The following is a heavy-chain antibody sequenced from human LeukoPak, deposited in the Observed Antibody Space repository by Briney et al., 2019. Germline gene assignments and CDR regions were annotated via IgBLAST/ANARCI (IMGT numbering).Heavy chain of an antibody. V-gene: IGHV3-23*01. J-gene: IGHJ4*02. CDR2: LSASGSST. CDR3: AKASSGYYRGFFDY. Sequence: GGSLRLSCAASGFTFSSYGMGWVRQAPGKGLEWVSGLSASGSSTNYADSVKGRVTISRDNSQNTVDLQMNSLRAEDTAVYYCAKASSGYYRGFFDYWGQGTLVTVSS. CDR1: GFTFSSYG. D-gene: IGHD3-22*01.